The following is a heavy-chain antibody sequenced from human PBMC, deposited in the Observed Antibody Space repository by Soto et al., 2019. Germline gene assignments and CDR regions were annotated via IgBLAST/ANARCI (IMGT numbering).Heavy chain of an antibody. V-gene: IGHV4-61*01. CDR3: ARQVVTASSPIYYFDY. Sequence: SETLSLTCTVSGDSVNSGTYYWSWIRQPPGKGLEWIGYIYNSGTTKYNPSLKSRVTISVDTSKNQFSLKLYSVTAADTAMYYFARQVVTASSPIYYFDYWGQGTLVTVSS. CDR2: IYNSGTT. J-gene: IGHJ4*02. D-gene: IGHD2-21*02. CDR1: GDSVNSGTYY.